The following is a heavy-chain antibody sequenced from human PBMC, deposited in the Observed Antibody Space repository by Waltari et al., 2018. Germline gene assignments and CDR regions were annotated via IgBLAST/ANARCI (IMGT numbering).Heavy chain of an antibody. J-gene: IGHJ6*02. D-gene: IGHD2-8*02. CDR1: GFTFSSSG. CDR3: ASCTGGNCYYYGFDV. Sequence: SGFTFSSSGMHWVRQTPGRGLEWVAVISSDGSRKSYADSVKGRFSISRDNSKNSLSLEMNSLRPEDTAVYYCASCTGGNCYYYGFDVWGQGTTVTVSS. CDR2: ISSDGSRK. V-gene: IGHV3-30*03.